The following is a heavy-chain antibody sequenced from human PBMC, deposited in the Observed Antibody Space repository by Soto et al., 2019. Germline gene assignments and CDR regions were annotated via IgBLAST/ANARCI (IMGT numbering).Heavy chain of an antibody. CDR2: IIPIFGTA. D-gene: IGHD5-18*01. CDR3: ARGQGRGYSYSPQKLEEGWFDP. J-gene: IGHJ5*02. Sequence: QVQLVQSGAEVKKPGSSVKVSCKASGGTFSSYAISWVRQAPGQGLEWMGGIIPIFGTANYAQKFQGRVTITADESTSTAYMELSRLRAEDTAVYYCARGQGRGYSYSPQKLEEGWFDPWGQGTLVTVSS. V-gene: IGHV1-69*01. CDR1: GGTFSSYA.